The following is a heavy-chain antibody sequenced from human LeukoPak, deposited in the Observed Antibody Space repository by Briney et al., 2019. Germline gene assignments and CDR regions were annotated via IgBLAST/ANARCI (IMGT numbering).Heavy chain of an antibody. D-gene: IGHD6-13*01. CDR3: ARNRRQQRAYYYGMDV. Sequence: PSQTLSLTCTVSGGSISSGGYYWSWIRQHPGKGLEWIGYIYYSGSTYYNPSLKSRVTISVDTSKNQFSLKLSSVTAADAAVYYCARNRRQQRAYYYGMDVWGQGTTVTVSS. CDR1: GGSISSGGYY. V-gene: IGHV4-31*03. J-gene: IGHJ6*02. CDR2: IYYSGST.